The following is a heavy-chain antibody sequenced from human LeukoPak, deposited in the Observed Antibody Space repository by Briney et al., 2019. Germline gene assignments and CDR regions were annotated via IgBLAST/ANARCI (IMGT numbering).Heavy chain of an antibody. D-gene: IGHD6-6*01. Sequence: GGSLRLSCAASGFTFSSYAMHWARQAPGKGLEWVSGISWNSGSIGYADSVKGRFTISRDNAKNSLYLQMNSLRAEDTALYYCAKDTPLRQLSYYMDVWGKGTTVTVSS. CDR2: ISWNSGSI. V-gene: IGHV3-9*01. J-gene: IGHJ6*03. CDR1: GFTFSSYA. CDR3: AKDTPLRQLSYYMDV.